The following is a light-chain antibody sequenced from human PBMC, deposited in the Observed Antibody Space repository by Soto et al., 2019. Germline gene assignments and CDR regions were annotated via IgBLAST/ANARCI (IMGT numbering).Light chain of an antibody. J-gene: IGLJ2*01. CDR2: EVS. V-gene: IGLV2-8*01. Sequence: QSALTQPPSASGSPGQSVTISCTGTSSDVGGYYHVSWYQQHPGKAPKLMIYEVSKRPSGVPDRFSGSKSGSTASLTVSGLQAEDEADYYCSSYAGSNNLVFGGGTKLTVL. CDR1: SSDVGGYYH. CDR3: SSYAGSNNLV.